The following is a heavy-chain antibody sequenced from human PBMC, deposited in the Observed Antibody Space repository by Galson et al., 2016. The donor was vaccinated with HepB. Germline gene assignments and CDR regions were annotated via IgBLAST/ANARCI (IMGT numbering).Heavy chain of an antibody. V-gene: IGHV3-21*01. Sequence: SLRLSCAASGFTFSTYSMNWVRQAPGKGLEWVSSISSSSTYIYYADSGKGRFTISRDNAKNSLSLQMDSLRAEDTAVYYCVRETLRGTRFDNWGQGTLVTVAS. J-gene: IGHJ4*02. CDR3: VRETLRGTRFDN. D-gene: IGHD1-14*01. CDR2: ISSSSTYI. CDR1: GFTFSTYS.